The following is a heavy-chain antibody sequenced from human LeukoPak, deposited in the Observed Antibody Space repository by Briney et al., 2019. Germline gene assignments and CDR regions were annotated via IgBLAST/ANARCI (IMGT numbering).Heavy chain of an antibody. J-gene: IGHJ3*02. CDR3: ARSPAAYYYDSRADAFDI. Sequence: ASVKVSCKASGYTFTGYYMHWVRQAPGQGLEWMGWINPNSGGTNYAQKFQGRVTMTRDTSISTAYMELSRLRSDDTAVYYCARSPAAYYYDSRADAFDIWGQGTMVTVSS. V-gene: IGHV1-2*02. CDR2: INPNSGGT. CDR1: GYTFTGYY. D-gene: IGHD3-22*01.